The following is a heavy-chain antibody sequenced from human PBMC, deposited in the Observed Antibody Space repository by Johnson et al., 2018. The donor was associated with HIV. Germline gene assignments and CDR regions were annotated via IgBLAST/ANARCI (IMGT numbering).Heavy chain of an antibody. J-gene: IGHJ3*02. CDR1: GFTFSRYA. CDR3: ARGRGALDI. CDR2: ISYDGSNK. Sequence: QVQLVESGGGVVRPERSLRLSCSASGFTFSRYAMHWVRQAPGKGLEWVACISYDGSNKYYADSVKGRFTISRDNSKNTLYLQMNSLRVEDTAVYYCARGRGALDIWGQGTTVTVSS. V-gene: IGHV3-30*04. D-gene: IGHD3-16*01.